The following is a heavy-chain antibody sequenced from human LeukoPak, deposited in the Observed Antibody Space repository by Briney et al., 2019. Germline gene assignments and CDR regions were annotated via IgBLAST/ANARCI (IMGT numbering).Heavy chain of an antibody. J-gene: IGHJ3*02. CDR3: ARGYGSGSPDTFDI. CDR2: IYYSGST. V-gene: IGHV4-59*08. CDR1: GDSISSYF. Sequence: SETLSLTCTVSGDSISSYFWSWIRQPPEKGLEWIGYIYYSGSTKYNPSLKSRVTISVDTSKNQFSLKLSSVTAADTAVYYCARGYGSGSPDTFDIWGRGAMVTVSS. D-gene: IGHD3-10*01.